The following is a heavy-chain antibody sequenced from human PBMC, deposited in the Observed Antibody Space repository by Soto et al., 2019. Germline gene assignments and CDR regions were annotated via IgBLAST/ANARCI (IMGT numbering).Heavy chain of an antibody. CDR2: ISDDGSKQ. Sequence: GGSLRLSCAASGFTFSDHGMQWVRQAPGKGLEWVAAISDDGSKQYYAEFVKGRFTISRDDSKNTLFLHMNSLRAADTAVYYCARGQRALITYGPFDPWGQGTLVTVSS. CDR3: ARGQRALITYGPFDP. CDR1: GFTFSDHG. D-gene: IGHD4-17*01. V-gene: IGHV3-30*03. J-gene: IGHJ5*02.